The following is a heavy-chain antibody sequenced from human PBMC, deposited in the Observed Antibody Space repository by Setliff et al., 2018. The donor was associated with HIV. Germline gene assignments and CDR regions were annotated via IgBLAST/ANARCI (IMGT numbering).Heavy chain of an antibody. CDR2: IHYSGST. CDR1: GGSISSSY. V-gene: IGHV4-59*08. D-gene: IGHD2-21*02. Sequence: SETLSLTCTVFGGSISSSYWTWTRQPPGKGLEWIGNIHYSGSTNYNPSLKGRVTLSVDTSKNQLSLRLSSVTAADTAVYYCARGEFYCGTDCYWSSFDYWGQGILVTVSS. J-gene: IGHJ4*02. CDR3: ARGEFYCGTDCYWSSFDY.